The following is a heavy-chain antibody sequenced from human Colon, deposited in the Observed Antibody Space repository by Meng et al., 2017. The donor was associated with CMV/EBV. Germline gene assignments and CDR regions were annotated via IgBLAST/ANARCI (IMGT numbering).Heavy chain of an antibody. J-gene: IGHJ2*01. CDR1: GFSFNDYR. Sequence: GESLKISCVGSGFSFNDYRLNWVRQAPGKGLEWIASISSVSTYISYADSVKGRFTISRDNAETSLFLQMSSLRPEDTAVYYCARERGGNMVATRLDFELWGRGTLVTVSS. CDR2: ISSVSTYI. D-gene: IGHD5-12*01. V-gene: IGHV3-21*01. CDR3: ARERGGNMVATRLDFEL.